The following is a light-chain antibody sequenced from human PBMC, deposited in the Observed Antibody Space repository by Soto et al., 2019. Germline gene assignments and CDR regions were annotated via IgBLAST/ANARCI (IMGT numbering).Light chain of an antibody. Sequence: ERVMTQSPATLSVSPGERATLSCRASQSVSNNLDWYQQKPGQAPRLLIYGASTRATGVPVRFSGSGSGTEFTLTSSSLQSEYFAVYYCQQYNIWPFTFGPGTKVDIK. CDR1: QSVSNN. CDR3: QQYNIWPFT. J-gene: IGKJ3*01. CDR2: GAS. V-gene: IGKV3-15*01.